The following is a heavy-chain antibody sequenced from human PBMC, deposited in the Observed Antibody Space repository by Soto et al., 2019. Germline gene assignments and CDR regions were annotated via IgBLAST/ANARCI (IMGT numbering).Heavy chain of an antibody. J-gene: IGHJ2*01. V-gene: IGHV3-23*01. D-gene: IGHD1-26*01. CDR3: AREAATTLWYFDL. CDR1: GFTFSSYA. Sequence: EVQLLESGGGLVQPGGSLRLSCAASGFTFSSYAMSWVRQAPGKGLEWVSAISGSGGSTYYADSVKGRFTISRDNSKNSLYLQMDSLRDEDTAVYYCAREAATTLWYFDLWGRGTLVTVSS. CDR2: ISGSGGST.